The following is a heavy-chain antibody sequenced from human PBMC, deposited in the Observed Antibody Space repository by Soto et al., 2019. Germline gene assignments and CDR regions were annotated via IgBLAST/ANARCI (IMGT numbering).Heavy chain of an antibody. Sequence: QVQLQESGPGLVKPSQTLSLTCTVSGGSISSGGYYWSWIRQHPGKGLEWIGYIYYSGSTYYNPSLKSRVTISVDTSKNQFSLKLSSVTAADTAVYYCARIARGYDSHLFDYWGQGTLVTVSS. V-gene: IGHV4-31*03. J-gene: IGHJ4*02. D-gene: IGHD5-12*01. CDR3: ARIARGYDSHLFDY. CDR1: GGSISSGGYY. CDR2: IYYSGST.